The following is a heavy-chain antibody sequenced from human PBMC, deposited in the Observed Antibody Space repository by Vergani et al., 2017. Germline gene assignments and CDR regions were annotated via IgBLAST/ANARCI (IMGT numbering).Heavy chain of an antibody. Sequence: QVQLVESGGGLVKPGGSLRLSCAASGFTFSDYYMSWIRQAPGKGLEWVSYISSSSSYTNYADSVKGRFTISRDNAKNSLYLQMNSLRAEDTAVYYCARDPDTMVRGVKNYFDYWGQGTLVTVSS. D-gene: IGHD3-10*01. V-gene: IGHV3-11*06. CDR1: GFTFSDYY. CDR3: ARDPDTMVRGVKNYFDY. J-gene: IGHJ4*02. CDR2: ISSSSSYT.